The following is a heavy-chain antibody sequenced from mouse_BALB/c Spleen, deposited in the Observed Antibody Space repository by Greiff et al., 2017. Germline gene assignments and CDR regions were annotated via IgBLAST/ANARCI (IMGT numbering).Heavy chain of an antibody. J-gene: IGHJ4*01. CDR1: GFSLTSYG. CDR2: IWAGGST. V-gene: IGHV2-9*02. Sequence: VKVEESGPGLVAPSQSLSITCTVSGFSLTSYGVHWVRQPPGKGLEWLGVIWAGGSTNYNSALMSRLSISKDNSKSQVFLKMNSLQTDDTAMYYCARVNGPTVRGYAMDYWGQGTAVTVSS. D-gene: IGHD1-1*01. CDR3: ARVNGPTVRGYAMDY.